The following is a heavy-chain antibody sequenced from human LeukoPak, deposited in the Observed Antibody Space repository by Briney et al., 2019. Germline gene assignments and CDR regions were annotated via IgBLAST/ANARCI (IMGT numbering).Heavy chain of an antibody. CDR1: GGTFSSYA. Sequence: SVKVSCKASGGTFSSYAISWVRQAPGQGLEWMGGIIPIFGTANYAQKFQGRVTITADESTSTAYMELSSLRSEDTAVYYCARERAGMAVAGPRIYFDYWGQGTLVTVSS. V-gene: IGHV1-69*13. CDR2: IIPIFGTA. J-gene: IGHJ4*02. CDR3: ARERAGMAVAGPRIYFDY. D-gene: IGHD6-19*01.